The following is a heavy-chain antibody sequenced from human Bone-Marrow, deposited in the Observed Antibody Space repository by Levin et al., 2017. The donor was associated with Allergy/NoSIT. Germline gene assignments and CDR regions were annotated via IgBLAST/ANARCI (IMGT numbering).Heavy chain of an antibody. J-gene: IGHJ4*02. V-gene: IGHV3-64D*06. CDR3: VKATKSRDYSGYDPYYFDY. CDR2: ISSGGRT. Sequence: GGSLRLSCSVSGFTFRSYGMHWVRQAPGKGLEYVSAISSGGRTYYEDSLKGRFTISRDNSKDTLYLQMSSLRAEDTAVYYCVKATKSRDYSGYDPYYFDYWGQGTLVTVSS. CDR1: GFTFRSYG. D-gene: IGHD5-12*01.